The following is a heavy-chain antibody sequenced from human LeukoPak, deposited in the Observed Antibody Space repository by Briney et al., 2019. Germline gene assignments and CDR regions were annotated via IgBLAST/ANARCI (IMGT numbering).Heavy chain of an antibody. V-gene: IGHV3-23*01. Sequence: PGGSLRLSCAASGFTFSSYAMSWVRQAPGKGLEWVSAISGSGGSTYYADSVKGRFTISRYNSKNTLYLQMNSLRAEDTAVYYCARSHYDSSGYDYGMDVWGQGTTVTVSS. CDR2: ISGSGGST. CDR3: ARSHYDSSGYDYGMDV. J-gene: IGHJ6*02. D-gene: IGHD3-22*01. CDR1: GFTFSSYA.